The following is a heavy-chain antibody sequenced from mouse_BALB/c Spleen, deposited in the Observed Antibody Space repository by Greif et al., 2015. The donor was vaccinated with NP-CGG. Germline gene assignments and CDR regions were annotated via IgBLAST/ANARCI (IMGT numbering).Heavy chain of an antibody. J-gene: IGHJ4*01. CDR2: IYPGSGST. V-gene: IGHV1S22*01. CDR1: GYTFTSYW. D-gene: IGHD1-1*01. CDR3: TRVYYYGSSYLYAMDY. Sequence: GSELVRPGASVKLSCKASGYTFTSYWMHWVKQRPGQGLEWIGNIYPGSGSTNYDEKFKSKATLTVDTSSSTAYMQLSSLTSEDSAVYYCTRVYYYGSSYLYAMDYWGQGTSVTVSS.